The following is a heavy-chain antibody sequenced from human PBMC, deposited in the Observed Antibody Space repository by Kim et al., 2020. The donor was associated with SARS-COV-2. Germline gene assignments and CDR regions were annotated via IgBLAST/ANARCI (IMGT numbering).Heavy chain of an antibody. CDR2: ISSSSSTI. J-gene: IGHJ6*02. CDR3: AGATVTHNYYYGMDV. Sequence: GGSLRLSCAASGFTFSSYSMNWVRQAPGKGLEWVSYISSSSSTIYYADSVKGRFTISRDNAKNSLYLQMNSLRDEDTAVYYCAGATVTHNYYYGMDVWGQGTTVTVSS. D-gene: IGHD4-17*01. V-gene: IGHV3-48*02. CDR1: GFTFSSYS.